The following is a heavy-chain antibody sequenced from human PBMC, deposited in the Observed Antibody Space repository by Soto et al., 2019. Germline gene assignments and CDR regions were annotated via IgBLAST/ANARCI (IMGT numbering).Heavy chain of an antibody. CDR3: ARDPNDNGDYVFDY. V-gene: IGHV1-3*01. Sequence: ASVKVSCKASGYTFTSYAMHWVRQAPGQRLEWMGWINAGNGITKYSQKFQGRVTITRDTSASTAYMELSSLRSEDTAVYYCARDPNDNGDYVFDYWGQGTLVTVSS. J-gene: IGHJ4*02. CDR2: INAGNGIT. CDR1: GYTFTSYA. D-gene: IGHD4-17*01.